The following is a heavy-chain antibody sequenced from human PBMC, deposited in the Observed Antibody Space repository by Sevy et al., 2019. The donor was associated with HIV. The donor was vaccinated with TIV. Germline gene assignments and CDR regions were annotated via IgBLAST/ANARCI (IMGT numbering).Heavy chain of an antibody. CDR1: GYSFTSYW. CDR3: ARGRGIVVVPAAPAGYFDY. Sequence: GGSLRLSCKGSGYSFTSYWIGWVRQMPGKGLEWMGIIYPGDSDTRYSPSFQGQVTISADKSISTAYLQWSSLKASDTAMYYCARGRGIVVVPAAPAGYFDYWGQGTLVTVSS. CDR2: IYPGDSDT. D-gene: IGHD2-2*01. J-gene: IGHJ4*02. V-gene: IGHV5-51*01.